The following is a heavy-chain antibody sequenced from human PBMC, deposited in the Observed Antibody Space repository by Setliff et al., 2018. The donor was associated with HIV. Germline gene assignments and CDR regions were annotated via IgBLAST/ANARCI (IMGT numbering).Heavy chain of an antibody. CDR3: ATENHGGVGELGDAFDI. CDR1: GYTLTELS. J-gene: IGHJ3*02. Sequence: GSVKVSCKVSGYTLTELSMHWVRQAPGKGLEWMGGFDPEDGETIYAQKFQGRVTMTEDTSTDTAYMELSSLRSEGTAVYYCATENHGGVGELGDAFDIWGQGTMVTVSS. D-gene: IGHD3-10*01. V-gene: IGHV1-24*01. CDR2: FDPEDGET.